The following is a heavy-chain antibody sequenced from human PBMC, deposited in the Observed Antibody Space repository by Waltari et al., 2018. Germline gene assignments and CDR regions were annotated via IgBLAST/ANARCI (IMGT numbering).Heavy chain of an antibody. Sequence: EVQLVESGGELVQPGGSLRLSCAASGFNFRNYGMNWVRQAPGKGLEWVSSITSDGSGTYYADTVKGRFTTSRDNSNNTVFLQMNSLRVKDTALYYCAKHQLLQAYYYSMDVWGKGTTVTVSS. CDR2: ITSDGSGT. CDR1: GFNFRNYG. CDR3: AKHQLLQAYYYSMDV. J-gene: IGHJ6*03. D-gene: IGHD2-2*01. V-gene: IGHV3-23*04.